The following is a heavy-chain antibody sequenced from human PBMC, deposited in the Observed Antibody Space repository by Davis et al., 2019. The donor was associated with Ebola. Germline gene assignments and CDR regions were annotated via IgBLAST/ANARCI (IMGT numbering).Heavy chain of an antibody. Sequence: GESLKISCAASGFTFSSHWMFWVRQAPGKGLEWVALIKKDGSETHYVDSVKGRFTISRDNARNSLFLQMNSLRVEDTAVYYCAKGPGWEIDYWGQGTLVTVSS. CDR1: GFTFSSHW. CDR2: IKKDGSET. D-gene: IGHD1-26*01. J-gene: IGHJ4*02. CDR3: AKGPGWEIDY. V-gene: IGHV3-7*02.